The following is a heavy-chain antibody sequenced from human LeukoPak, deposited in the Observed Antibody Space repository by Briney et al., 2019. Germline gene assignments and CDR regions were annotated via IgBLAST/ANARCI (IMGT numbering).Heavy chain of an antibody. CDR3: AKGRGVTVTTSFDY. CDR1: GFTLSSSA. D-gene: IGHD4-17*01. CDR2: ISGSGDKT. Sequence: GGSLRLSCAASGFTLSSSAMSWVRQAPGKGLERVSGISGSGDKTCHTDSVKGRFTISRDDSKNTLYLQMNSLRAEDTALYYCAKGRGVTVTTSFDYWGQGTLVTVSS. V-gene: IGHV3-23*01. J-gene: IGHJ4*02.